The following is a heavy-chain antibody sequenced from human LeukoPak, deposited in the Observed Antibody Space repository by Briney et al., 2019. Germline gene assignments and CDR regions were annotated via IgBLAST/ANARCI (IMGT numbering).Heavy chain of an antibody. Sequence: GASVKVSCKASGYTFTSYGISWVRQAPGQGLEWMGWISGYNGNTNYAQKLQGRVTMTTDTSTSTAYMELRSLRSDDTAVYYCARDSGEIYDSSGYYPEDYWGQGTLVTVSS. J-gene: IGHJ4*02. V-gene: IGHV1-18*01. D-gene: IGHD3-22*01. CDR1: GYTFTSYG. CDR3: ARDSGEIYDSSGYYPEDY. CDR2: ISGYNGNT.